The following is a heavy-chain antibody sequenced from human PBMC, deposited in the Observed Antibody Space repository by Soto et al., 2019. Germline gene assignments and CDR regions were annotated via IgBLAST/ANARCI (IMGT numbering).Heavy chain of an antibody. J-gene: IGHJ5*02. CDR3: ARVEDCSSTSCYRTGWFDP. CDR1: GYTFTSYG. CDR2: ISAYSGNT. Sequence: ASVKVSCKASGYTFTSYGISWVRQAPGQGLEWMGWISAYSGNTNYAQKLQGRVTMTTDTSTSTAYMELRSLRSDDTAVYYCARVEDCSSTSCYRTGWFDPWGQGTLVTVSS. V-gene: IGHV1-18*04. D-gene: IGHD2-2*01.